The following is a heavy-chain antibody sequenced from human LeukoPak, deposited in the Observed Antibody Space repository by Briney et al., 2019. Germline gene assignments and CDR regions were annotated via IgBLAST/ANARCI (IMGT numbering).Heavy chain of an antibody. J-gene: IGHJ4*02. V-gene: IGHV3-23*01. Sequence: GGSLRLSCAASGFTFSSYAMNWRRQAPGKGLEWVSGISGSGASTYYADSVKGRFTISRDNAKNSLYLQMNSLRAEDTAVYYCARNGVFWGQGTLVTVSS. CDR2: ISGSGAST. CDR3: ARNGVF. D-gene: IGHD2-8*01. CDR1: GFTFSSYA.